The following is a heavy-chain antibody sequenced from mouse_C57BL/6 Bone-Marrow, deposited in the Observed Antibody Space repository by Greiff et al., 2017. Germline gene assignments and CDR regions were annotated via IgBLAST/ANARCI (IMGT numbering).Heavy chain of an antibody. CDR1: GFTFSSYA. CDR2: ISDGGSYT. CDR3: ARGYYGLDY. D-gene: IGHD1-1*01. Sequence: EVQGVESGGGLVKPGGSLKLSCAASGFTFSSYAMSWVRQTPEKRLEWVATISDGGSYTYYPANVKGRFTISRDNAKNNLYLQMSHLKSEDTAMYYCARGYYGLDYWGQGTTLTVSS. V-gene: IGHV5-4*01. J-gene: IGHJ2*01.